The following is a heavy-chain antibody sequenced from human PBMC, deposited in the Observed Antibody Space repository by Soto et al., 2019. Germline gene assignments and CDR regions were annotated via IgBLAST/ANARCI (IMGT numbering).Heavy chain of an antibody. CDR2: IYYSGST. Sequence: SETLSLTCTVSGGSISSDYWSWIRQPPGKGLEWIGYIYYSGSTNYNPPLKSRVTISVDTSKNQFSLKLSSVPAADTAVYYCARDGWSIAARNYYGMDVWGQGTTVTVSS. J-gene: IGHJ6*02. CDR3: ARDGWSIAARNYYGMDV. V-gene: IGHV4-59*01. CDR1: GGSISSDY. D-gene: IGHD6-6*01.